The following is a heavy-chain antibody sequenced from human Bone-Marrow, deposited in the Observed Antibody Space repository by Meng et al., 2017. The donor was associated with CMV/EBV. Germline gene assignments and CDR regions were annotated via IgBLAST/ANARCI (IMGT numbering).Heavy chain of an antibody. J-gene: IGHJ3*02. Sequence: GESLKISCAASGFTLTGYNMNWVRQAPGKGLEWVSSINSRGNYIYYADSMRGRFSISRDNAKNSLYLQMDSLRAEDTAIYYCAREDGIVGATSAFDSWGQGTMVTVSS. CDR2: INSRGNYI. V-gene: IGHV3-21*04. CDR1: GFTLTGYN. CDR3: AREDGIVGATSAFDS. D-gene: IGHD1-26*01.